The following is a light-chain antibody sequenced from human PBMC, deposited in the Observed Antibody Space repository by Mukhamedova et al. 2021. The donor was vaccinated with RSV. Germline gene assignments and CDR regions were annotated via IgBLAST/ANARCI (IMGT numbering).Light chain of an antibody. CDR2: EVN. J-gene: IGLJ1*01. V-gene: IGLV2-14*01. CDR3: NSYPTSSTLV. Sequence: SDVGVYNYVSWYQQHPGKAPKLLIYEVNNRPSGISDRFSGSKSGNTASLTISGLQAEDEADYYCNSYPTSSTLVFGTGTKVTVL. CDR1: SDVGVYNY.